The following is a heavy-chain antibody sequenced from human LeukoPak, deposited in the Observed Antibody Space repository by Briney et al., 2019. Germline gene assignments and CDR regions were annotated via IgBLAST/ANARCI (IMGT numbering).Heavy chain of an antibody. Sequence: SETLSLTCTVSGGSVRNYYWSRIRQPPGKGLEWIGYSYYDGTNNYNPSLKSRVSISVDASKNQLSLKLSSVTAADTAVYYCAIHHYFDSRGYYFFDYWGQGTLVTVSS. J-gene: IGHJ4*02. CDR2: SYYDGTN. CDR1: GGSVRNYY. CDR3: AIHHYFDSRGYYFFDY. V-gene: IGHV4-59*02. D-gene: IGHD3-22*01.